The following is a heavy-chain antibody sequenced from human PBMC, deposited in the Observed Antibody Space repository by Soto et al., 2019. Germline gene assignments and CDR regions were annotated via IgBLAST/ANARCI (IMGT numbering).Heavy chain of an antibody. J-gene: IGHJ6*03. CDR1: GFTFYSFS. D-gene: IGHD3-9*01. CDR2: IDTTSNYI. CDR3: VRDIGQYFRSGYMDV. Sequence: EVQLVESGGGLVKPGESLRLSCAASGFTFYSFSMNWVRQAAGRGPEWVSSIDTTSNYIYYADSVRGRFTISRDNAKDSLYLQRYSLRAEDTAVYYCVRDIGQYFRSGYMDVWGRGTTVTVSS. V-gene: IGHV3-21*01.